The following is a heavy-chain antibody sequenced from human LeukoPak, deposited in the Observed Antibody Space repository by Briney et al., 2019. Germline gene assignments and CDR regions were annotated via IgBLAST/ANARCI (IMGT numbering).Heavy chain of an antibody. J-gene: IGHJ4*02. D-gene: IGHD3-10*01. Sequence: SETLSLTCTVSGYSISSGYYWGWIRQPPGKGLEWIGSIYHSGSTYYNPSLKSRVTISVDMSKNQFSLKLSSVTAADTAVYYCARVRGWALSYSDYWGQGTLVTVSS. CDR3: ARVRGWALSYSDY. CDR2: IYHSGST. CDR1: GYSISSGYY. V-gene: IGHV4-38-2*02.